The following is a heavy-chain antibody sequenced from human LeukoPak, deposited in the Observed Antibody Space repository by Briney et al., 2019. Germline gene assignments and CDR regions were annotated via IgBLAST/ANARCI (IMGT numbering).Heavy chain of an antibody. V-gene: IGHV3-49*04. D-gene: IGHD2-2*01. CDR2: IRSKAYGGTT. J-gene: IGHJ5*02. Sequence: PGGSLRLSCTASGFTFGDYAMSWVRQAPGKGLEWVGFIRSKAYGGTTKYAASVKGRFTISRDDSKSIAYLQMNSLKTEDTAVYYCTRDLSAYCSSTSCYNWFDPWGQGTLVTVSS. CDR1: GFTFGDYA. CDR3: TRDLSAYCSSTSCYNWFDP.